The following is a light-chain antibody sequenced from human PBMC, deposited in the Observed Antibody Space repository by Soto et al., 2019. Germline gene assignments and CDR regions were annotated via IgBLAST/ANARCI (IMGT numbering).Light chain of an antibody. CDR3: SSYTSDSTYV. V-gene: IGLV2-14*01. Sequence: ALTQPASVSGSPGQSITISCTGTSSDVGGYNYVSWYQQHPGKAPKLIIYEVSNRPSEISNRFSGSKSGSTASLTISGLQAEDEADYYCSSYTSDSTYVFGTGTKVTVL. CDR2: EVS. J-gene: IGLJ1*01. CDR1: SSDVGGYNY.